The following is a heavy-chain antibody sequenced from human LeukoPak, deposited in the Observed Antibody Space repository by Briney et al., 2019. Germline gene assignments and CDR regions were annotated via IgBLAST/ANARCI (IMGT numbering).Heavy chain of an antibody. CDR3: ARRRITMVRGVIITYWFDY. CDR1: GYSFTNYW. V-gene: IGHV5-51*01. J-gene: IGHJ4*02. Sequence: AESLKISCEGSGYSFTNYWIGWVRQMPGKGLEWMGIIYPGDSDTRYSPFFHGKVTISADKSISTAYLQWSSLKASDTAMYYCARRRITMVRGVIITYWFDYWGQGTLVTVSS. D-gene: IGHD3-10*01. CDR2: IYPGDSDT.